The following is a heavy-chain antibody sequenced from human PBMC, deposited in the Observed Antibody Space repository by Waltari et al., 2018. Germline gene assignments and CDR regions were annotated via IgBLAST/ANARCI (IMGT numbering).Heavy chain of an antibody. Sequence: EVQLVDSGGGLVQPGGSLRLTCLVSGFHVRSRALNWVRQAPGKGLEWVSAITNNNGKTYYAYSVKDRFSISRDSSKNEVYLQMDSLRADDTAIYYCAKDHPSSGWPTFEYWGRGVMVTVSS. CDR1: GFHVRSRA. J-gene: IGHJ4*02. CDR2: ITNNNGKT. D-gene: IGHD6-25*01. V-gene: IGHV3-23*04. CDR3: AKDHPSSGWPTFEY.